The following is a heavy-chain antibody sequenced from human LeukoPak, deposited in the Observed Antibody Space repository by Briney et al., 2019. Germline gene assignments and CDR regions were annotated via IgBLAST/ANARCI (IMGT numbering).Heavy chain of an antibody. CDR3: ARGGHYFASGSNGYFDY. CDR2: FYSGGST. Sequence: GGSLRLSCAASGFTVSSNYMTWVRQAPGKGLEWVSIFYSGGSTYYADSVKGRFTISRDISKNTLYLQMNSLRVEDTAVYYCARGGHYFASGSNGYFDYWGQGALVIVSS. CDR1: GFTVSSNY. J-gene: IGHJ4*02. D-gene: IGHD3-10*01. V-gene: IGHV3-53*01.